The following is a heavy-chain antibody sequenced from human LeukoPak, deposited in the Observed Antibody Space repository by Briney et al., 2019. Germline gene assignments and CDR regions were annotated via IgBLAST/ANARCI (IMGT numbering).Heavy chain of an antibody. Sequence: GGSLRLSCAASGFTFSSYGMHWVRQAPGKGLEWVAVISYAGSNKYYADSVKGRFTISRDNSKNTLYLQMSSLRAEDTAVYYCAKVSAVVAVAAPSYGMDVWGKGTTVAVSS. CDR1: GFTFSSYG. D-gene: IGHD2-15*01. CDR2: ISYAGSNK. J-gene: IGHJ6*04. V-gene: IGHV3-30*18. CDR3: AKVSAVVAVAAPSYGMDV.